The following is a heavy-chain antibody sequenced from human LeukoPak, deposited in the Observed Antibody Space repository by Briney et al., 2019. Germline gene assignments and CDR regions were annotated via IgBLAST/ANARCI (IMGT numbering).Heavy chain of an antibody. Sequence: GGSLRLSCAASRFTFSSYSMNWVRQAPGKGLEWVSSISSSSSYIYYADSVKGRFTISRDNAKNSLYLQMNSLRAEDTAVYYCARVGPWVTPDYYYYYMDVWGKGTTVTVSS. CDR3: ARVGPWVTPDYYYYYMDV. J-gene: IGHJ6*03. CDR2: ISSSSSYI. D-gene: IGHD5-18*01. CDR1: RFTFSSYS. V-gene: IGHV3-21*01.